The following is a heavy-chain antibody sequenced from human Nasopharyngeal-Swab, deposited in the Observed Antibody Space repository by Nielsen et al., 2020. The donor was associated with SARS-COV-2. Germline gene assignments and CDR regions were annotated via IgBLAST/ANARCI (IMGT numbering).Heavy chain of an antibody. CDR1: GFTFDDYA. D-gene: IGHD6-19*01. V-gene: IGHV3-9*01. Sequence: GGSLRLSCAASGFTFDDYAMHWVRQAPGKGLEWVPGISWNSGSIGYADSVKGRFTISRDNAKNSLYLQMNSLRAEDTALYYCAKAYSSGWSVVWFDPWGQGTLVTVSS. CDR3: AKAYSSGWSVVWFDP. J-gene: IGHJ5*02. CDR2: ISWNSGSI.